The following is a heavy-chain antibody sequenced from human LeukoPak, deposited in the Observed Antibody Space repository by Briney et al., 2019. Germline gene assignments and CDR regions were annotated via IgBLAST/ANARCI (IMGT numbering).Heavy chain of an antibody. CDR1: GFTLSTNA. V-gene: IGHV3-23*01. D-gene: IGHD1-26*01. CDR2: ISGSGAST. Sequence: GGSLRLSCLTSGFTLSTNAMSWVRQAPGKGLEWISGISGSGASTYYADSVKGRFTISRDDSRSTLYLQMNSLRGDDTAVYYCAKDVGKWESLHFFDYWGQGTLVTVSS. J-gene: IGHJ4*02. CDR3: AKDVGKWESLHFFDY.